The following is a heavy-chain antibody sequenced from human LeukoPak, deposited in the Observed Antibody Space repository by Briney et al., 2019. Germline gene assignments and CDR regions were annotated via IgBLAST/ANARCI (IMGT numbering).Heavy chain of an antibody. D-gene: IGHD4-17*01. CDR2: INPSGGST. CDR1: GYTFTSYY. Sequence: ASVKVSCKASGYTFTSYYMHWVRQAPGQGLEWMGIINPSGGSTSYAQKFQGRVTMTRDTSTSTVYMELSSLRSEDTAVYYCALTTVTTYYYYGMDVWGQGTTVTVSS. CDR3: ALTTVTTYYYYGMDV. V-gene: IGHV1-46*01. J-gene: IGHJ6*02.